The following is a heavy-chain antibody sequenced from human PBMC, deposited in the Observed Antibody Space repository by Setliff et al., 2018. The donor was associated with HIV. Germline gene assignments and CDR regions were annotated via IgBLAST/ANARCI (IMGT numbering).Heavy chain of an antibody. D-gene: IGHD2-2*01. CDR3: ARGGPSVPCTSVSCPPYYYMDV. V-gene: IGHV4-61*05. J-gene: IGHJ6*03. Sequence: SETLSLTCTVSGGSINRIDYYWGWIRQPPGKGLEWIGRIYSSGSTNYNPSLKNRLTMSLDTSKQQFSLRLSSVTAADTAIYYCARGGPSVPCTSVSCPPYYYMDVWGKGATVTVSS. CDR2: IYSSGST. CDR1: GGSINRIDYY.